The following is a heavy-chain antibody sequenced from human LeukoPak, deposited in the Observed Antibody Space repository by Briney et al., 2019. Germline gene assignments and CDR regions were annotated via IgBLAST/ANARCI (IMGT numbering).Heavy chain of an antibody. CDR3: AREGQLPPLYYYFDY. J-gene: IGHJ4*02. CDR1: GYTFTSYG. D-gene: IGHD2-2*01. CDR2: ISGYNGDT. Sequence: AASVKVSCKASGYTFTSYGISWVRQAPGQGLEWMGWISGYNGDTNYAQKLQGRVTMTTDTSTTTAYMELRSLRSDDTAVYYCAREGQLPPLYYYFDYWGQGTLVTVSS. V-gene: IGHV1-18*01.